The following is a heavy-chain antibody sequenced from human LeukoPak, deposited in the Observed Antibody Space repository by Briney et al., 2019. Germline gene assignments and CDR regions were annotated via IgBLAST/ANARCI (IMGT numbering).Heavy chain of an antibody. CDR3: ARDRYSGYDQNWFDP. CDR1: GFTFSSYI. V-gene: IGHV3-21*01. Sequence: GWSLRLSCAASGFTFSSYIMNWVRQAPGKGLEWVSSISSSSSYIYYADSVKGRFTISRDNAKNSLYLQMNSLRAEDTAVYYCARDRYSGYDQNWFDPWGQGTLVTVSS. J-gene: IGHJ5*02. D-gene: IGHD5-12*01. CDR2: ISSSSSYI.